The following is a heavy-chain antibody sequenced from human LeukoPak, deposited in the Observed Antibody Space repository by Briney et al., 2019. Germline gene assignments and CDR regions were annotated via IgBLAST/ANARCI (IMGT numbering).Heavy chain of an antibody. J-gene: IGHJ5*02. CDR1: GYSINNYW. CDR2: IYPADSDI. D-gene: IGHD2-15*01. Sequence: GESLKISCKGSGYSINNYWIGWVRQKPGKGLEWMGIIYPADSDIRYSPSFQGQVTISADKSISTAYLQWSSLKASDTAMYYCARQEYCSGGSCYTWFDPWGQGTLVIVSS. V-gene: IGHV5-51*01. CDR3: ARQEYCSGGSCYTWFDP.